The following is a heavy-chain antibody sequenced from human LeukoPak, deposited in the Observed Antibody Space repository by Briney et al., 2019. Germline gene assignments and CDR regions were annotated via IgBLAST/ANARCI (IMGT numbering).Heavy chain of an antibody. D-gene: IGHD2-2*01. CDR1: GYSLTSYW. Sequence: GESLKISCKASGYSLTSYWIGWVRQMPGKGLEWMGIIYPGDSDTRYSPSFQGQVTISADKSISTAYLQWSSLKASDTAMYYCARTTYCSSTSCYAPKSDIWGQGTMVTVSS. CDR3: ARTTYCSSTSCYAPKSDI. CDR2: IYPGDSDT. V-gene: IGHV5-51*01. J-gene: IGHJ3*02.